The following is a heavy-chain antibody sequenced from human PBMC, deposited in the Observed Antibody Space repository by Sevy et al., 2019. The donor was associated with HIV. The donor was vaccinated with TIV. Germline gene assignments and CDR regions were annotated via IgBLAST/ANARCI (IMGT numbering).Heavy chain of an antibody. V-gene: IGHV3-15*01. CDR3: TTDRHIVVVPAAPSPYYYYYGMDV. CDR2: IKSKTDGGTT. CDR1: GFTFSNAW. J-gene: IGHJ6*02. Sequence: GGSLRLSCAASGFTFSNAWMSWVRQAPGKGLEWVGRIKSKTDGGTTDYAAPVKGRFTISRDDSKNTLYLQMNSLKTGETAVYYCTTDRHIVVVPAAPSPYYYYYGMDVWGQGTTVTVSS. D-gene: IGHD2-2*01.